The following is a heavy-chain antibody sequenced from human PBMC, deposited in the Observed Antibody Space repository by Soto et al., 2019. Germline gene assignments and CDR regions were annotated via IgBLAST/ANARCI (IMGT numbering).Heavy chain of an antibody. V-gene: IGHV4-39*02. D-gene: IGHD2-2*01. CDR2: IFYTGTT. CDR3: ARLVVVAPVAND. CDR1: GGSINYNSYY. J-gene: IGHJ4*02. Sequence: LXLTCSVSGGSINYNSYYWGWIRQPPGKGLEWVGGIFYTGTTYYSPSLKDRVTISVDTSKNSFSLNLTSVTAADTAVYFCARLVVVAPVANDWGQGTLVTVSS.